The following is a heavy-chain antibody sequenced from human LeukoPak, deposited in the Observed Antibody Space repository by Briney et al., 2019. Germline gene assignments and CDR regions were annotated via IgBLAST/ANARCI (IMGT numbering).Heavy chain of an antibody. CDR2: INSDGSST. CDR3: AREMYSSGWYDWFDP. Sequence: GGTLRLSCTASGFTFSCYDMSWVRQAPGKGLVWVSRINSDGSSTSYADSVKGRFTISRDNAKNTLYLQMNSLRAEDTAVYYCAREMYSSGWYDWFDPWGQGTLVTVSS. J-gene: IGHJ5*02. D-gene: IGHD6-19*01. CDR1: GFTFSCYD. V-gene: IGHV3-74*01.